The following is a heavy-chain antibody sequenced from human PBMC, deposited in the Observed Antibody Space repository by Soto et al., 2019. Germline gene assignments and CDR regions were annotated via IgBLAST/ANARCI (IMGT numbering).Heavy chain of an antibody. CDR3: ARSQRGRTAFTFDY. CDR2: IYYSGTT. V-gene: IGHV4-61*01. D-gene: IGHD3-16*01. J-gene: IGHJ4*02. CDR1: GDSASNDNYY. Sequence: PSETLSLTCAVSGDSASNDNYYWSWIRQPPGKGLEWIGYIYYSGTTNYNSYLKSRLSLSVDMSKNQFSLKLASVTAADTAVYFCARSQRGRTAFTFDYWGQGALVTVSS.